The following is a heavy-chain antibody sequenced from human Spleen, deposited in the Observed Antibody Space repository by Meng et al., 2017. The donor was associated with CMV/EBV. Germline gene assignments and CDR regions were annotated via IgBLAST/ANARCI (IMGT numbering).Heavy chain of an antibody. CDR2: ISWNSGSK. CDR3: AKDQCQYDSSGYPFYFHY. Sequence: SLKISCAASGFTFDDYAMHWVRQAPGKGLEWVSGISWNSGSKGYADSVKGRFTISRGNSKNTLYLQMNSLRAEDTAVYYCAKDQCQYDSSGYPFYFHYWGQGTLVTVSS. D-gene: IGHD3-22*01. J-gene: IGHJ4*02. V-gene: IGHV3-9*01. CDR1: GFTFDDYA.